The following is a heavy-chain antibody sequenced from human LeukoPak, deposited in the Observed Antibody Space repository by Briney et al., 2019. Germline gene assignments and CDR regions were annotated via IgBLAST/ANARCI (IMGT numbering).Heavy chain of an antibody. J-gene: IGHJ4*02. V-gene: IGHV4-61*02. CDR3: ARSNVGGYSYGYLDY. CDR2: IYTSGST. D-gene: IGHD5-18*01. CDR1: GGSISSGSYY. Sequence: SETLSLTCTVSGGSISSGSYYWSWIRQPAGKGLEWIGRIYTSGSTNYNPSLKSRVTISVDTSKNQFSLKLSSVTAADTAVYYCARSNVGGYSYGYLDYWGQGTLVAVSS.